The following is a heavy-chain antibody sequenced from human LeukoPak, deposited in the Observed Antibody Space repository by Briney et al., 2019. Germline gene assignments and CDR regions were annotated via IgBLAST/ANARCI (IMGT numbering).Heavy chain of an antibody. J-gene: IGHJ6*02. Sequence: GASVKVSCKASGYTFTSYDINWVRQATGQGLEWMGWMNPNSGNTGYAQKFQGRVTMTRNTSISTAYMELSSLRSEDTAVYYCARNYDILTGYYTYYGMDVWGQGTTVTVSS. CDR2: MNPNSGNT. CDR3: ARNYDILTGYYTYYGMDV. D-gene: IGHD3-9*01. V-gene: IGHV1-8*01. CDR1: GYTFTSYD.